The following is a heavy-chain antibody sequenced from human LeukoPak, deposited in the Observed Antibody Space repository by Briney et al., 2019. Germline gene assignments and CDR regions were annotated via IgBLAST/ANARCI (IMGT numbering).Heavy chain of an antibody. CDR3: AKDHGRYYDSSGYYWGYYFDS. J-gene: IGHJ4*02. CDR2: ITGSGGST. D-gene: IGHD3-22*01. Sequence: GGSLRLSCAASGFTFSNYAVNWVRQAPGKGLEWVSTITGSGGSTFYADSVKGRFTISRDNSKGMLYLQMSSLRSEDTAVYYCAKDHGRYYDSSGYYWGYYFDSWGQGILVTVST. CDR1: GFTFSNYA. V-gene: IGHV3-23*01.